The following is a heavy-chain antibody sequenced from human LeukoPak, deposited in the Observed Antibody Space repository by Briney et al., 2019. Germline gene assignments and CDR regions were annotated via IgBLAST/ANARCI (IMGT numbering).Heavy chain of an antibody. CDR1: GFIFSDYA. Sequence: GGSLRLSCAASGFIFSDYAMTWVRQAPGKGLEWVSYISSSGQTIKYADSVKGRFTISRDNAKNSLHLQMNSLRAEDTGLYYCVFDTSGNSDYWGQGTLVTVSS. CDR2: ISSSGQTI. J-gene: IGHJ4*02. D-gene: IGHD3-22*01. CDR3: VFDTSGNSDY. V-gene: IGHV3-11*04.